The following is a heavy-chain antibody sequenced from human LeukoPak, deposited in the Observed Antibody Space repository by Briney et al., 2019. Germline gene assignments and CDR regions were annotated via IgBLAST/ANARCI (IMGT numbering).Heavy chain of an antibody. J-gene: IGHJ4*02. V-gene: IGHV3-9*01. CDR1: GFTFDHYA. CDR3: AKDHSYYYDSSEYFDS. CDR2: ISWNSGSM. Sequence: GGSLRLSCAASGFTFDHYAMHWVRQAPGKGLEWVSGISWNSGSMGYADSVKGRFTISRDNAKNSMYLQMNSLRVEDTALYYCAKDHSYYYDSSEYFDSWGQGTLVTVSS. D-gene: IGHD3-22*01.